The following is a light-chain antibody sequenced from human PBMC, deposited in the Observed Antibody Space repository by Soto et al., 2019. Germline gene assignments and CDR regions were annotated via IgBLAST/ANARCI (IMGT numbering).Light chain of an antibody. CDR1: QSVGRC. CDR3: QQYDRYRWP. V-gene: IGKV3D-15*01. Sequence: VLTQSPATLSVSPGERATLSCRASQSVGRCLAWYQPKPGHSPRLPVYGASSRATGIPDRFSGSGSGTEFTLTISSLQPDDFAADYCQQYDRYRWPFGQGTKVDI. J-gene: IGKJ1*01. CDR2: GAS.